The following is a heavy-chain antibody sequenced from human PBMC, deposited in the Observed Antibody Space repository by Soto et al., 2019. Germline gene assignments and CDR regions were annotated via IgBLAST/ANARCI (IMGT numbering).Heavy chain of an antibody. Sequence: PSETLSLTCTVSGGSISSYYWSWIRQPPGKGLEWIGYIYYSGSTNYNPSLKSRVTISVDTSKNQFSLKLSSVTAADTAVYYCARGNYDFWSGYQYSGTTSYSYMDAWGQEATLPVSS. CDR3: ARGNYDFWSGYQYSGTTSYSYMDA. D-gene: IGHD3-3*01. CDR2: IYYSGST. V-gene: IGHV4-59*01. CDR1: GGSISSYY. J-gene: IGHJ6*03.